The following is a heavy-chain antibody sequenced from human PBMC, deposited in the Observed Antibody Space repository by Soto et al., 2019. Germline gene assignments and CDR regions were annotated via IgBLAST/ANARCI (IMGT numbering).Heavy chain of an antibody. Sequence: GGSLRLSCAASGFTFSSYAMSWVRQAPGKGLEWVSAISGSGGSTYYADSVKGRFTISRDNSKNTLYLQMNSLRAEDTAVYYCAKDSPSSTSEQAQDPIVDGMDVWGQGTTVTVSS. V-gene: IGHV3-23*01. CDR1: GFTFSSYA. D-gene: IGHD2-2*01. J-gene: IGHJ6*02. CDR2: ISGSGGST. CDR3: AKDSPSSTSEQAQDPIVDGMDV.